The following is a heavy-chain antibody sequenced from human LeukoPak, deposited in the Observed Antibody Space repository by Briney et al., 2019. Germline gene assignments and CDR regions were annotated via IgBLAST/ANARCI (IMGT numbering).Heavy chain of an antibody. V-gene: IGHV3-53*01. Sequence: QPGGSLRLSCAASGFTVSSNYMSWVRQAPGKGLEWVSVIYSGGSTYYADSVKGRFTISRDNSKNTLYLQMNSLRAEDTAVYYCARALQLWSPDYWGQGTLVTVSS. CDR2: IYSGGST. CDR3: ARALQLWSPDY. D-gene: IGHD5-18*01. CDR1: GFTVSSNY. J-gene: IGHJ4*02.